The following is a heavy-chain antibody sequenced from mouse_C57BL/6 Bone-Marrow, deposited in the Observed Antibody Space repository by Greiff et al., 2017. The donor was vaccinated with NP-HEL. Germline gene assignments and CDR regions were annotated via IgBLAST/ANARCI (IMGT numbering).Heavy chain of an antibody. J-gene: IGHJ4*01. Sequence: QVQLQQSGAELASPGASVKMSCKASGYTFTSYTMHWVKQRPGQGLEWIGYINPSSGYTKYNQKFKDKATLTADKSSSTAYMQLSSLTSEDSAVYYCARSPTGRDYAMDYWGQGTSVTVSS. CDR2: INPSSGYT. V-gene: IGHV1-4*01. CDR1: GYTFTSYT. D-gene: IGHD4-1*01. CDR3: ARSPTGRDYAMDY.